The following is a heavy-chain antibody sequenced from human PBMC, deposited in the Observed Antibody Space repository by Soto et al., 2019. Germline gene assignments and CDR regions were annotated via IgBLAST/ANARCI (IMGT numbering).Heavy chain of an antibody. D-gene: IGHD5-18*01. J-gene: IGHJ4*02. Sequence: SETLSLTCAVSGGSISSSHWWTWVRQPPGKGLEWIGEIYHSGSTNYNPSLKSRVTISVDKSKNQFSLKLNSVTAADTAVYYCARDSGYSYDRPVYYFDYWGQGTLVTVS. V-gene: IGHV4-4*02. CDR2: IYHSGST. CDR1: GGSISSSHW. CDR3: ARDSGYSYDRPVYYFDY.